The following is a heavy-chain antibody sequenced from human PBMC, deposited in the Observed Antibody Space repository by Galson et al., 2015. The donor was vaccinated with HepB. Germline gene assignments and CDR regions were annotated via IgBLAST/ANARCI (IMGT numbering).Heavy chain of an antibody. CDR1: GYTFTSYA. J-gene: IGHJ6*02. Sequence: SVKVSCKASGYTFTSYAMNWVRQAPGQELEWMGWINTNTGNPTYAQGFTGRFVFSLDTSVSTAYLQISSLKAEDTAVYYCARGQSGPEPYYYGSGSYYYYYGMDVWGQGTTVTVSS. D-gene: IGHD3-10*01. CDR2: INTNTGNP. CDR3: ARGQSGPEPYYYGSGSYYYYYGMDV. V-gene: IGHV7-4-1*02.